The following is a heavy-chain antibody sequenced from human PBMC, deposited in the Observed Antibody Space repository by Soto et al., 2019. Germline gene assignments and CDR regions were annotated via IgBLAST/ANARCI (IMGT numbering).Heavy chain of an antibody. J-gene: IGHJ4*02. Sequence: QVQLVESGGGVVQPGSSLRLSCEASGFTFSMYGMHWVRQAPGKGLEWVGVIYSDGSHQYYGDSVKGRFTISRDNSNKMVYLQMTGLRLDDSALYYCARDRRVIPDAYMDYWGQGVLVTVSS. CDR1: GFTFSMYG. D-gene: IGHD2-21*01. CDR3: ARDRRVIPDAYMDY. CDR2: IYSDGSHQ. V-gene: IGHV3-30*03.